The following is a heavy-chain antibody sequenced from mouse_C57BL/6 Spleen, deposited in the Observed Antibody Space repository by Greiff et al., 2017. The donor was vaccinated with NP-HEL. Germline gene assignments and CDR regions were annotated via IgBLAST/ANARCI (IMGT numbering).Heavy chain of an antibody. D-gene: IGHD2-5*01. CDR1: GFTFSSYA. Sequence: DVQLVESGGGLVKPGGSLKLSCAASGFTFSSYAMSWVRQTPEKRLEWVATISDGGSYTYYPDNVKGRFTISRDNAKNNLYLQMSHLKSEDTAMYYCAREAGYSNLFAYWGQGTLVTVSA. CDR2: ISDGGSYT. CDR3: AREAGYSNLFAY. J-gene: IGHJ3*01. V-gene: IGHV5-4*01.